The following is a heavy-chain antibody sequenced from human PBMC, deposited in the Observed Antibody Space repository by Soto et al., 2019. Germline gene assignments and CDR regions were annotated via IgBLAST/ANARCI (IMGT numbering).Heavy chain of an antibody. CDR3: ARDSTRRGACDI. Sequence: PSETLSLTCAAYSGSFSVYYWTWIRQSPGKGLEWSGEINHAGSTNYNPSLKSRVTISVDTSKNQFSLEPSSVTAADTAVYFCARDSTRRGACDIWGQGTMVSVSS. D-gene: IGHD4-4*01. V-gene: IGHV4-34*01. CDR1: SGSFSVYY. J-gene: IGHJ3*02. CDR2: INHAGST.